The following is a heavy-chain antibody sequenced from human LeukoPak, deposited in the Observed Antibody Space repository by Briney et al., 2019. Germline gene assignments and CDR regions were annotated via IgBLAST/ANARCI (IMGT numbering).Heavy chain of an antibody. V-gene: IGHV3-23*01. CDR1: EFTFSNYA. CDR2: ISGSGGLT. CDR3: AKRITIRGALDY. J-gene: IGHJ4*02. D-gene: IGHD3-9*01. Sequence: PGGSLRLSCAASEFTFSNYAMTWVRQAPGKGLEWVSGISGSGGLTYYADSVKGRFTISRDNSRNTLYLQMNSLRVDDTAVYYCAKRITIRGALDYWGQGTLVTVSS.